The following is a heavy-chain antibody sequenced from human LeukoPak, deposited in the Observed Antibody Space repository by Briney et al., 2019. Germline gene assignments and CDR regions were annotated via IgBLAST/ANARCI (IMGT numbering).Heavy chain of an antibody. CDR3: ARGTYYYDSSGFDY. J-gene: IGHJ4*02. Sequence: SETLSLTCTASGGSISSYYWSWIRQPPGKGLEWIGYIYYSGSTNYNPSLKSRVTISVDTSKNQFSLKLSSVTAADTAVYYCARGTYYYDSSGFDYWGQGTLVTVSS. D-gene: IGHD3-22*01. V-gene: IGHV4-59*01. CDR1: GGSISSYY. CDR2: IYYSGST.